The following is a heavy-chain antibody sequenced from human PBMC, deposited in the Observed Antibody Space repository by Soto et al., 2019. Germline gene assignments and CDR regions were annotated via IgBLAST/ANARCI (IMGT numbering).Heavy chain of an antibody. CDR3: ARAGPSSGSYRRADY. J-gene: IGHJ4*02. D-gene: IGHD1-26*01. Sequence: QVQLVESGGGVVQPGRSLRLSCAASGFTFSSYGMHWVRQAPGKGLEWVAVIWYDGSNKYYADSVKGRFTISRDNSKNTLYLQMNSLRAEDTAVYYCARAGPSSGSYRRADYWGQGTLVTVSS. CDR2: IWYDGSNK. CDR1: GFTFSSYG. V-gene: IGHV3-33*01.